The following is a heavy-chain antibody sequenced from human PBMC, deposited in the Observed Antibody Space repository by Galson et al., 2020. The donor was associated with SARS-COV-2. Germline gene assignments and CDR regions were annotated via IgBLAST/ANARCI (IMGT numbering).Heavy chain of an antibody. V-gene: IGHV3-7*01. CDR3: TREGWQGGY. D-gene: IGHD6-19*01. J-gene: IGHJ4*02. CDR2: IKGDGSET. Sequence: GGSLRLSCVVSGFTFQDFWMFWVRQAPGKGLEWVANIKGDGSETNYVDSVKGRFSISRDNAVNSLFLQMNNLRVEDTAVYYCTREGWQGGYWGQGTRVTVSS. CDR1: GFTFQDFW.